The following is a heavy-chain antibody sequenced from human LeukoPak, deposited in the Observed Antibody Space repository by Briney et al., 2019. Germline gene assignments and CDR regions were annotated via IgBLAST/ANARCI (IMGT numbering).Heavy chain of an antibody. Sequence: GASVKVSCKASGYTFTNYHIHWVRQAPGQGLEWMGRIDPNTGGTKSAKNFQGRVTMTRDTSISTAYMALSGLRSDDTAVYYCASLYDIVGTTVDYWGQGTLVTVSS. D-gene: IGHD1-26*01. CDR3: ASLYDIVGTTVDY. V-gene: IGHV1-2*06. CDR2: IDPNTGGT. CDR1: GYTFTNYH. J-gene: IGHJ4*02.